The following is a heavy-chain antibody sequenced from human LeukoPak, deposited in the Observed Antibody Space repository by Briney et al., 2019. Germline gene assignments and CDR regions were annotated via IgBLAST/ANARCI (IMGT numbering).Heavy chain of an antibody. CDR2: ISGSGSSI. Sequence: GGSLRLSCAASRFTLSTYEMNWVRQAPGKGLEWVSYISGSGSSIYYADSVKGRFTISRDSAKNSLYLQMNSLKAEDTAVYYCAELGITMIGGVWGKGTTVTISS. D-gene: IGHD3-10*02. V-gene: IGHV3-48*03. CDR3: AELGITMIGGV. CDR1: RFTLSTYE. J-gene: IGHJ6*04.